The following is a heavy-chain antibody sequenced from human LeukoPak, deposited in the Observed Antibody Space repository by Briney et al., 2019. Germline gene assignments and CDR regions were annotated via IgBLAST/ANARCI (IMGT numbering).Heavy chain of an antibody. CDR1: GFTFSSCG. V-gene: IGHV3-30*18. CDR2: ISYDGSNK. J-gene: IGHJ4*02. Sequence: GGSLRLSCAASGFTFSSCGMHWVRQAPGKGLEWVAVISYDGSNKYYADSVKGRFTISGDNSKNTLYLQMNSLRVEDTAVYYCAKDRSGYGSGSYSFDYWGQGTLVTVSS. CDR3: AKDRSGYGSGSYSFDY. D-gene: IGHD3-10*01.